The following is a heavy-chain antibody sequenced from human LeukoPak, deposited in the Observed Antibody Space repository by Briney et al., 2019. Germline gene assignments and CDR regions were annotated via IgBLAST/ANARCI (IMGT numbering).Heavy chain of an antibody. CDR1: GGTFSSYA. J-gene: IGHJ3*02. CDR2: IIPIFGTA. CDR3: ARAFYYYDSSGYYDAFDI. D-gene: IGHD3-22*01. Sequence: SVKVSCKASGGTFSSYAISWVRQAPGQGLEWMGGIIPIFGTANYAQKFQGRVTITADESTSTAYMELSSLRSEDTAVYYCARAFYYYDSSGYYDAFDIWGQGTMVTVSP. V-gene: IGHV1-69*13.